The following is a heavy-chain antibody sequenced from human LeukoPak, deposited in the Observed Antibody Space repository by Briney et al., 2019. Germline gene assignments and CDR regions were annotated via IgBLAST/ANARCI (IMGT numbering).Heavy chain of an antibody. D-gene: IGHD2-15*01. CDR2: IWYDGSNK. J-gene: IGHJ4*02. Sequence: GGSLRLSCAASGFTFSSYGMHWVRQAPGKGLEWVAVIWYDGSNKYYADSVKGRFTISRDNSKDTLYLQMNCLRAEDTAVYYCASLGGERYCSGGSCHDYWGQGTLVTVSS. CDR1: GFTFSSYG. V-gene: IGHV3-33*01. CDR3: ASLGGERYCSGGSCHDY.